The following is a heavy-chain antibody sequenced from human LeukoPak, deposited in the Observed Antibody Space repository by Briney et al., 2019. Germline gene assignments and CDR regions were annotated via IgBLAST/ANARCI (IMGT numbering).Heavy chain of an antibody. Sequence: PGGSLRLSCAGSGVTFSSDAMSWVRQAPGEGLEWVSTISGSGGAGTYYAVSVKGRFTVSRDNSRNTLYLPMNSLRAEDTAVYYCVKDRGGSPFYGLDVWGQGTTVTVSS. V-gene: IGHV3-23*01. D-gene: IGHD1-26*01. CDR3: VKDRGGSPFYGLDV. J-gene: IGHJ6*02. CDR2: ISGSGGAGT. CDR1: GVTFSSDA.